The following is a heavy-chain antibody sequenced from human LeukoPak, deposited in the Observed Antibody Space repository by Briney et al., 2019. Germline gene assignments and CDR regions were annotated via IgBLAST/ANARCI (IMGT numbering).Heavy chain of an antibody. Sequence: GGSLRLSCAASGFTFSSYGMHWVRQAPGKGLEWVAVISYDGSNKYYADSVKGRFTISRDNSKNTLYLQMNSLRAEDTAVYCCAKWGTSLFDYWGQGTLVTVSS. CDR3: AKWGTSLFDY. CDR1: GFTFSSYG. D-gene: IGHD3-16*01. CDR2: ISYDGSNK. J-gene: IGHJ4*02. V-gene: IGHV3-30*18.